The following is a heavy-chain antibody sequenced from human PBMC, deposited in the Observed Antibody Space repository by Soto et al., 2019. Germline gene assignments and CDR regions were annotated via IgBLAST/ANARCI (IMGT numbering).Heavy chain of an antibody. J-gene: IGHJ6*02. V-gene: IGHV4-30-4*01. CDR1: GGSISSGAYH. D-gene: IGHD3-22*01. CDR3: ARETYYDSRGPLGYSSFHSVMDV. Sequence: SETLFLTCTVSGGSISSGAYHWSCIRQSPGKGLEWIGYIYHSGSTYYNPSLKSRLTISLETSKNQFSLKLRSVTAADTAVYYCARETYYDSRGPLGYSSFHSVMDVWGQGTTVPVSS. CDR2: IYHSGST.